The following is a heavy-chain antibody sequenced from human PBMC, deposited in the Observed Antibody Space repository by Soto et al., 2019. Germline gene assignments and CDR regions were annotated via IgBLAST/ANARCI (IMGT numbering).Heavy chain of an antibody. J-gene: IGHJ4*02. Sequence: ASVKVSCKASGYTFTRYHVHWVRQAPGQGLEWRGIINPSGDKTRYAQKFQGRVTMTGDTSTSTVYMELSSLRSEDTAVCYCAVWNSLGNDNFWRGPLDFWGQGALVTVSS. CDR3: AVWNSLGNDNFWRGPLDF. V-gene: IGHV1-46*01. D-gene: IGHD3-3*01. CDR2: INPSGDKT. CDR1: GYTFTRYH.